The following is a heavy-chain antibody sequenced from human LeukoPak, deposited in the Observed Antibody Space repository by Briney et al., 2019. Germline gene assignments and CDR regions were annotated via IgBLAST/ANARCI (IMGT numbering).Heavy chain of an antibody. CDR1: GFTVSSDY. J-gene: IGHJ4*02. V-gene: IGHV3-66*01. CDR3: AREPPGGGFDY. D-gene: IGHD3-16*01. Sequence: GGSLRLSCTASGFTVSSDYMSWVRQAPGKGLEWVSVVYSGGNTYYADSVKGRFTISRDNSKNPLYLQMNSLRAEDTAVYYCAREPPGGGFDYWGQGTLVTVSS. CDR2: VYSGGNT.